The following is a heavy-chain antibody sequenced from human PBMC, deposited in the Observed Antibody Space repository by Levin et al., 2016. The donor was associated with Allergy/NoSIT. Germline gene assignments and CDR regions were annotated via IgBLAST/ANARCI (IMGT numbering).Heavy chain of an antibody. CDR2: VNESGNS. Sequence: WIRQPPGKGLEWIGEVNESGNSNYNPSLKSRVTISVDTSENQFSLNLNPVTAADTAVYYCARKGALFYYGSGSYQPTYYYYGMDVWGQGTTVTVSS. J-gene: IGHJ6*02. D-gene: IGHD3-10*01. CDR3: ARKGALFYYGSGSYQPTYYYYGMDV. V-gene: IGHV4-34*01.